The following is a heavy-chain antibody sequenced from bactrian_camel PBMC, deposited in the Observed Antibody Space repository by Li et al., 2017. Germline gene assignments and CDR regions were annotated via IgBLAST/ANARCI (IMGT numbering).Heavy chain of an antibody. Sequence: DVQLVESGGGSVQAGGSLRLSCTASGSASGRYCMGWFRQAPGKEREGVAAIGTTSGRTYYADSVKGRFTVSRDIGAYILHLQMNNLKPEDSAVYYCATGHFAYPPKPLNPMYNYWGQGTQVTVS. CDR1: GSASGRYC. V-gene: IGHV3S59*01. CDR2: IGTTSGRT. D-gene: IGHD4*01. J-gene: IGHJ4*01. CDR3: ATGHFAYPPKPLNPMYNY.